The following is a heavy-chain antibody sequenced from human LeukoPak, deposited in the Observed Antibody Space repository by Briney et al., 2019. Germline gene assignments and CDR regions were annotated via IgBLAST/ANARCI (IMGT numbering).Heavy chain of an antibody. V-gene: IGHV3-30-3*01. CDR1: GFTFSSYA. D-gene: IGHD2-15*01. CDR3: VGGGPSTWS. Sequence: GGSLRLSCAASGFTFSSYAMHWVRQAPGKGLEWVAVISYDGSNKYYADSVKGRFTISRDNSKNTLYLQMNSLRAEDTAVYYCVGGGPSTWSWGQGTLVTVSS. CDR2: ISYDGSNK. J-gene: IGHJ5*02.